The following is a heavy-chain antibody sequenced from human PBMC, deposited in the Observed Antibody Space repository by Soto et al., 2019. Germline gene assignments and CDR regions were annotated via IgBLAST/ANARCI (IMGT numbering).Heavy chain of an antibody. CDR2: IYSGGST. V-gene: IGHV3-53*01. CDR1: GFTVSSNY. J-gene: IGHJ3*02. CDR3: AREWRRDGTLAFDI. Sequence: GSLRLSCAASGFTVSSNYMSWVRQAPGKGLEWVSVIYSGGSTYYADSVKGRFTISRDNSKNTLYLQMNSLRAEDTAVYYCAREWRRDGTLAFDIWGQGTMVTVSS.